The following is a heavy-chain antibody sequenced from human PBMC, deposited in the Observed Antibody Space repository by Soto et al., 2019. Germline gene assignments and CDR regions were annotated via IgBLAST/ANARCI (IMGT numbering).Heavy chain of an antibody. J-gene: IGHJ6*02. Sequence: SETLSLTCAVYGGSFSGYYWSWIRQPPGKGLEWIGEINHSGSTNYNPSLKSRVTISVDTSKNQFSLKLSSVTAADTAVYYCARGLTTAFGYYYYYYGMDIWGQGTTVTVSS. CDR1: GGSFSGYY. CDR3: ARGLTTAFGYYYYYYGMDI. CDR2: INHSGST. V-gene: IGHV4-34*01. D-gene: IGHD3-16*01.